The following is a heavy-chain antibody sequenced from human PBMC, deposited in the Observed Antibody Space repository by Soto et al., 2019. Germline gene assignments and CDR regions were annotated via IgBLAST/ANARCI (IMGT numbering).Heavy chain of an antibody. CDR1: GGTFNSYA. CDR2: IIPIFGTA. J-gene: IGHJ3*02. D-gene: IGHD2-8*01. V-gene: IGHV1-69*01. Sequence: QVQLVQSGAEVKKPGSSVKVSCKASGGTFNSYAISWVRQAPGQGLEWMGGIIPIFGTANYAQKFQGRGTITAAESTSTDYMELSSLRSEGTAVYYCARGGYCTNGVCYKSGVLKGAFDIWGQGTMVTVSS. CDR3: ARGGYCTNGVCYKSGVLKGAFDI.